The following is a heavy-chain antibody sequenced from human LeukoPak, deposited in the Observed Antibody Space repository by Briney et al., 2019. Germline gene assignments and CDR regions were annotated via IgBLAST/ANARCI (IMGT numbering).Heavy chain of an antibody. J-gene: IGHJ6*02. D-gene: IGHD5-18*01. Sequence: SETLSLTCTVSGGSISSYYWSWIRQPPGKGLEWMGDIYYSGSTNYNPSLKSRVTISVDTSKNQFSLKLSSVTAADTAVYYCARDLRYSYGSYYYGMDVWGQGTTVTVSS. CDR1: GGSISSYY. CDR3: ARDLRYSYGSYYYGMDV. CDR2: IYYSGST. V-gene: IGHV4-59*01.